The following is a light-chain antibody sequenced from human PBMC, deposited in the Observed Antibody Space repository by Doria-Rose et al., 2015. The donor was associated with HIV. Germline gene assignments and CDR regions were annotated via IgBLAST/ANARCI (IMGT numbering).Light chain of an antibody. V-gene: IGKV4-1*01. Sequence: DIRVTQSPESLGMSLGERATLNCKSNQSLLYTSKNYLAWYQQKPGQPPKLLIYWASTRQSGVPARFSGNGSGTDFTPTISSLEAEDVAVYYCRQYYDTPSLGPGTTVDIK. CDR1: QSLLYTSKNY. CDR2: WAS. J-gene: IGKJ3*01. CDR3: RQYYDTPS.